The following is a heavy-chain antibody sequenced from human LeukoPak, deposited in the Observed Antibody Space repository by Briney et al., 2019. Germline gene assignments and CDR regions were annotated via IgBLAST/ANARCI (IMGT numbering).Heavy chain of an antibody. CDR2: IYHSGSS. J-gene: IGHJ4*02. V-gene: IGHV4-39*01. Sequence: SETLSLTCTVSGGSISSNGYYWGWIRQPPGKGLEWIGSIYHSGSSYYNPSLKSRVTISVDTSKNQLSLKLTSVTAADTAVYYCARHKGYSYGYSDYWGQGTLVTVSS. CDR1: GGSISSNGYY. D-gene: IGHD5-18*01. CDR3: ARHKGYSYGYSDY.